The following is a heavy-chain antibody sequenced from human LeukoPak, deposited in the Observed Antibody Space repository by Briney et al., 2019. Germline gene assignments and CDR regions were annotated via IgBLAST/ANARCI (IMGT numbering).Heavy chain of an antibody. CDR1: GFTFSNAW. D-gene: IGHD3-10*01. V-gene: IGHV3-15*01. Sequence: PGGSLRLSFAASGFTFSNAWLSWVRQAPNKGLEWVGRSKTKTDGGTTDYAAPVKGRFTISRDDSKDTLYLQMNSLKSEDTAVYYCTTDYGSGSYHYFHYSGQGTLVTVSS. J-gene: IGHJ4*02. CDR3: TTDYGSGSYHYFHY. CDR2: SKTKTDGGTT.